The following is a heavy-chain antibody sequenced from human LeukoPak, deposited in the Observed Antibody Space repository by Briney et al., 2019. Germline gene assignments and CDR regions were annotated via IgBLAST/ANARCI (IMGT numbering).Heavy chain of an antibody. V-gene: IGHV1-24*01. CDR3: AMGSSSRDWFDP. CDR1: GYTFTGYY. D-gene: IGHD6-6*01. Sequence: ASEKVSCKASGYTFTGYYMHWVRQAPGKGLEWMGGFDPEDGETIYAQKFQGRVTMTEDTSTDTAYMELSSLRSEDTAVYYCAMGSSSRDWFDPWGQGTQVTVSS. CDR2: FDPEDGET. J-gene: IGHJ5*02.